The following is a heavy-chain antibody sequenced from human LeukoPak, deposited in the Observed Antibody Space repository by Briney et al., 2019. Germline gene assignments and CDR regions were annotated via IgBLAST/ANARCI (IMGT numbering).Heavy chain of an antibody. V-gene: IGHV4-34*01. CDR2: INHSGST. Sequence: SETLSLTCAVYGGSFSGYYWSWIRQPPGKGLEWIGEINHSGSTNYNPSLKSRVTISVDTSKNQFSLKLSSVTAADTAVYYGARPVGGSSGWYYNYWGQGTLVTVSS. CDR1: GGSFSGYY. CDR3: ARPVGGSSGWYYNY. J-gene: IGHJ4*02. D-gene: IGHD6-19*01.